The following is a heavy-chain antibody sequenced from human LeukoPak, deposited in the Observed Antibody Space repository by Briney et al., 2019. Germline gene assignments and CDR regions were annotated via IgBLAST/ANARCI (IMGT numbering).Heavy chain of an antibody. CDR3: ATSNSGPEY. Sequence: GGSLRLSCSPSGFTFSSRWMKWVSQAAGKGLEWVAIIDKDGNEKNYIDSVKGRFTISRDNARNSLYLQMSSLRAEDTAIYYCATSNSGPEYWGQGTLVTVSS. CDR1: GFTFSSRW. J-gene: IGHJ4*02. V-gene: IGHV3-7*01. CDR2: IDKDGNEK. D-gene: IGHD4-23*01.